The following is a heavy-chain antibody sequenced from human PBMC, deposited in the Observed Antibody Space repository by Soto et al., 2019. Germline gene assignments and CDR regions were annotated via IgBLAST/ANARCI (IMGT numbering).Heavy chain of an antibody. CDR2: ISSSSSYI. CDR1: GFTFSSYS. V-gene: IGHV3-21*01. Sequence: GGSLRLSCAASGFTFSSYSMNWVRQAPGKGLEWVSSISSSSSYIYYADSVKGRFTISRDNAKNSLYLQMNSLRAEDTAVYYCARDGNYDFWSGYYTANYMDVWGKGTTVTVSS. J-gene: IGHJ6*03. CDR3: ARDGNYDFWSGYYTANYMDV. D-gene: IGHD3-3*01.